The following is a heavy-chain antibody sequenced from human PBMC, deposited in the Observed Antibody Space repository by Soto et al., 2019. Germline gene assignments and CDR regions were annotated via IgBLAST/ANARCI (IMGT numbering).Heavy chain of an antibody. CDR2: VYYTGST. J-gene: IGHJ6*02. CDR3: ARQRYDIVTGFYNYGMDV. Sequence: TSETLSLTCTVPGGSISSYYWSWIRQTPGKGLEWIGYVYYTGSTNYNPSLKSRVTISIDTSKNQFSLRLSSVTAADTAVYYCARQRYDIVTGFYNYGMDVWGQGTTVTVSS. V-gene: IGHV4-59*08. D-gene: IGHD3-9*01. CDR1: GGSISSYY.